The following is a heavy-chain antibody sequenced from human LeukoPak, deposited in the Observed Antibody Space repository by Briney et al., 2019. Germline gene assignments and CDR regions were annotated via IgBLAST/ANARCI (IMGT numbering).Heavy chain of an antibody. V-gene: IGHV4-38-2*01. Sequence: SETLSLTCAVSGYSISSGYYWGWIRQPPGKGLEWIGSIYHSGSTYYNSSLKSRVTISVDTSKNQFSLKLSSVTAADTAVYYCARQDITIFGVVITAHFDYWGQGTLVTVSS. CDR2: IYHSGST. CDR3: ARQDITIFGVVITAHFDY. D-gene: IGHD3-3*01. CDR1: GYSISSGYY. J-gene: IGHJ4*02.